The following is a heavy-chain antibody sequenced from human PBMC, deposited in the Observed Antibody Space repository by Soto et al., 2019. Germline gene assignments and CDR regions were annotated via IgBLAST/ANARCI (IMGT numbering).Heavy chain of an antibody. Sequence: PSETLTLPCAVSVDSINTYYYWGWIGQYPGKGLEWVGSVLHSATTYSTPSLKPRLTISVDTSKNQCSLDLNAVTAADTAVYYCLRDFGDLRDFWSGSDYWGQGIPVTVAS. CDR1: VDSINTYYY. V-gene: IGHV4-38-2*02. J-gene: IGHJ4*02. CDR2: VLHSATT. CDR3: LRDFGDLRDFWSGSDY. D-gene: IGHD3-3*01.